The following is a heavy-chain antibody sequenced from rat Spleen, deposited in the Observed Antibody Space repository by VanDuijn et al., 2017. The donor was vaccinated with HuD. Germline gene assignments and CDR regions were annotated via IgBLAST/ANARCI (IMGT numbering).Heavy chain of an antibody. Sequence: EVQLVESGGGLVQPGRSLKLSCAAAGFTFSNYGMAWVRQAPTKGLEWVATISYDGSSTYYRDFVRGRFTISRDNAKSTLYLQMDSLRSEDTATYYCARHGEQLFDLWGPGTMVTVSS. CDR2: ISYDGSST. CDR1: GFTFSNYG. D-gene: IGHD1-10*01. V-gene: IGHV5-29*01. CDR3: ARHGEQLFDL. J-gene: IGHJ1*01.